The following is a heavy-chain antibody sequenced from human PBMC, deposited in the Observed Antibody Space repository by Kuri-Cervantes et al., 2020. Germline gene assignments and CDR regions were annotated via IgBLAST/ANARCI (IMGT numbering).Heavy chain of an antibody. J-gene: IGHJ4*02. V-gene: IGHV3-15*01. D-gene: IGHD5-12*01. CDR3: TTHYSGYDFVPNY. Sequence: GGSLRLSCAASGFTFTNAWLDWVRQAPGKGLEWVGRIKRKTDGGTIDYAAPVKGRFTISRDDSKNTLYLQMNSLKTEDTAVYYCTTHYSGYDFVPNYWGQGTLVTVSS. CDR1: GFTFTNAW. CDR2: IKRKTDGGTI.